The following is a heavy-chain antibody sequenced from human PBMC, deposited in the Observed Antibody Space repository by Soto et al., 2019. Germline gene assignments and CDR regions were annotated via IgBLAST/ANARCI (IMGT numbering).Heavy chain of an antibody. Sequence: PGGSLRLSCTASGFLLSTYSMNWVRQSPGRGLEWIAYISIGGRNTYYADSVKGRLTISRDNAENSLYLHVVSLRDEDTAVYYCVRDRGNFDWTHIGYFDLWGQGTLVTVSS. V-gene: IGHV3-48*02. CDR1: GFLLSTYS. CDR2: ISIGGRNT. D-gene: IGHD3-9*01. CDR3: VRDRGNFDWTHIGYFDL. J-gene: IGHJ4*02.